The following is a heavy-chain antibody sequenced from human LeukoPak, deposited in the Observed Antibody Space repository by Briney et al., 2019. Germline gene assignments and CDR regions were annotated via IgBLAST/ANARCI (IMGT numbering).Heavy chain of an antibody. Sequence: TGGSLRLSCAASAFTFSKYAMNWVRQAPGKGLEWVSTISSSGSSTYYADSVRGRFTISRDNSKNTPYLQMNSLRAEDTAVYYCAKDGPASWGYFDYWGQGALVTVSS. CDR3: AKDGPASWGYFDY. D-gene: IGHD7-27*01. V-gene: IGHV3-23*01. CDR1: AFTFSKYA. J-gene: IGHJ4*02. CDR2: ISSSGSST.